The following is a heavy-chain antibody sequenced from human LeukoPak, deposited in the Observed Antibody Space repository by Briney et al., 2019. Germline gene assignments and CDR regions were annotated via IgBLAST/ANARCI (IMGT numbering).Heavy chain of an antibody. CDR3: AKDLSPRNYDILTGYPLPHAFDI. CDR1: GFTLSSYA. Sequence: AGGSLRLSCAASGFTLSSYAMSWVRQAPGKGLEWVSAISGSGGSTYYADSVKGRFTTSRDNSKNTLYLQMNSLRAEDTAVYYCAKDLSPRNYDILTGYPLPHAFDIWGQGTMVTVSS. V-gene: IGHV3-23*01. D-gene: IGHD3-9*01. J-gene: IGHJ3*02. CDR2: ISGSGGST.